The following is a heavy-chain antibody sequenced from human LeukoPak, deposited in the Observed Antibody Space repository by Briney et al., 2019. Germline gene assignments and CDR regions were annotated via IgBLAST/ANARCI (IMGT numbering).Heavy chain of an antibody. CDR3: TRGQYYFDSSGPPDY. CDR1: GFSLSNYW. CDR2: INSDGSRT. J-gene: IGHJ4*02. Sequence: GGSLRLSCAVSGFSLSNYWMNWVRQAPGKGLVWVSRINSDGSRTRYADSVKGRFTISRDNGKNTLYLQMNSLRAEDTAVYYCTRGQYYFDSSGPPDYWGQGTLVTVSS. V-gene: IGHV3-74*01. D-gene: IGHD3-22*01.